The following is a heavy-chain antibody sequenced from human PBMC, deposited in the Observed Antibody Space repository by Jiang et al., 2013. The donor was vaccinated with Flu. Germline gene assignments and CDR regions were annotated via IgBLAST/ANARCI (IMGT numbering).Heavy chain of an antibody. CDR3: ARLSYDGITGTTGYFD. V-gene: IGHV4-31*03. CDR1: GGSISRSGYY. D-gene: IGHD1-7*01. J-gene: IGHJ4*03. Sequence: GPGLVKPSQTLSLTCSVSGGSISRSGYYWSWIRQHPGEGLEWIGYSYYSGSTYYKASLKSRASISLDTAKNQFSLKLSSVTAADTAVYYCARLSYDGITGTTGYFD. CDR2: SYYSGST.